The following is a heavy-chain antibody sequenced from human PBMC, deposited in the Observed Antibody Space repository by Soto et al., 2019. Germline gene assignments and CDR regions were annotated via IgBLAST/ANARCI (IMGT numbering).Heavy chain of an antibody. Sequence: EVQLVESGGGLVKPGGSLRLSCAASGFTFSNAWMSWVRQAPGKGLEWVGRIKSKTDGGTTDYAAPVKGRFTISRDDSKNTLYLQMNGLKTEDTAVYYCTTDGSLAASDDRPSYYYYYYGMDVWGQGTTVTVSS. CDR3: TTDGSLAASDDRPSYYYYYYGMDV. V-gene: IGHV3-15*01. CDR1: GFTFSNAW. D-gene: IGHD6-6*01. J-gene: IGHJ6*02. CDR2: IKSKTDGGTT.